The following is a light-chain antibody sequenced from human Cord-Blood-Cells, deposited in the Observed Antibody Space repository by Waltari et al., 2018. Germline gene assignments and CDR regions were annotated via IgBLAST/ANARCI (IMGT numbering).Light chain of an antibody. CDR1: SSDVGGYNY. CDR2: DVS. Sequence: QSALTQPRSVSGSPGQSVTISCTGTSSDVGGYNYVSWYQQHPGKAPTLMIYDVSKRPAGVPDRCSGSKSGNPASVTISGLQAEDEAEYCCCSYAGSYTFVVFGGGTKLTVL. V-gene: IGLV2-11*01. CDR3: CSYAGSYTFVV. J-gene: IGLJ2*01.